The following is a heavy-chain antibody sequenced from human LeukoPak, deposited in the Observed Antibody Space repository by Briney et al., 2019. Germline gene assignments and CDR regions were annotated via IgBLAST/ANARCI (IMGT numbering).Heavy chain of an antibody. CDR2: IYYSGST. CDR3: ARVVIESWFDP. D-gene: IGHD3-16*02. CDR1: GGSISSGGYY. V-gene: IGHV4-31*03. Sequence: SETLSLTCTVSGGSISSGGYYWSWIRQHPGKGLEWIGYIYYSGSTYYNPSLKSRVTISVDTSKNQFSLKLSSVTAADTAVYYCARVVIESWFDPWGQGTLVTVSS. J-gene: IGHJ5*02.